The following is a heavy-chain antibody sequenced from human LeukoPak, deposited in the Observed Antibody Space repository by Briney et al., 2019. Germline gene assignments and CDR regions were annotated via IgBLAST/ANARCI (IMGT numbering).Heavy chain of an antibody. CDR3: AKGRDTSGRQNFDF. CDR2: ISASGSGT. CDR1: GFTFTSYA. V-gene: IGHV3-23*01. J-gene: IGHJ4*02. D-gene: IGHD6-19*01. Sequence: GGSLRLSCEASGFTFTSYAMHWVRQAPGKGLEWVSSISASGSGTFYTDSMNGRFTISRDNAKKTFFLQMKNLRPGDTALYYCAKGRDTSGRQNFDFWGQGTLVTVSS.